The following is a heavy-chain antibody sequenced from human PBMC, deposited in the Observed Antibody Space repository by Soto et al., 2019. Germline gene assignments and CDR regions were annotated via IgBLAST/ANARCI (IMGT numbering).Heavy chain of an antibody. J-gene: IGHJ4*02. CDR3: ARAGQWLFGQYYFDY. Sequence: SETLSLTCAVSGYFISSGHYWGWIRQPPGKGLEWIGYIYDSGTTYTYFNPSLKSRVTISVDTSKNQFSLKVRSVTAADSAAYYCARAGQWLFGQYYFDYWGQGTLVTVSS. D-gene: IGHD6-19*01. CDR2: IYDSGTTYT. CDR1: GYFISSGHY. V-gene: IGHV4-38-2*01.